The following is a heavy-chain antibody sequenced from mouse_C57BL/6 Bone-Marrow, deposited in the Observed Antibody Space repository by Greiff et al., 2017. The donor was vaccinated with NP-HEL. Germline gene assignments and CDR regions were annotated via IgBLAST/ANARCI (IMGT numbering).Heavy chain of an antibody. CDR1: GYTFTSYW. D-gene: IGHD2-1*01. CDR3: AREGPDLLSLMDY. J-gene: IGHJ4*01. V-gene: IGHV1-69*01. Sequence: VQLVESGAELVMPGASVKLSCKASGYTFTSYWMHWVKQRPGQGLEWIGEIDPSDSYTNYNQKFKGKSTLTVDKSSSTAYMQLSSLTSEDSAVYYCAREGPDLLSLMDYWGQGTSVTVSS. CDR2: IDPSDSYT.